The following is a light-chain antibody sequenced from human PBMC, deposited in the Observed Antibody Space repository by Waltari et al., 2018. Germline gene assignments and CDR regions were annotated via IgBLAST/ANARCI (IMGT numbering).Light chain of an antibody. V-gene: IGLV2-14*01. CDR2: DVN. J-gene: IGLJ2*01. CDR1: SGDIGVSDF. Sequence: QSALTQPASVSASPGQSITISCTGTSGDIGVSDFVSWYQHHPGRAPKVLIFDVNHRPSGISDRFSGSKSGNTASLTNSGLQAEDDADYYCSSPSTNNVVVFGGGTKVTVL. CDR3: SSPSTNNVVV.